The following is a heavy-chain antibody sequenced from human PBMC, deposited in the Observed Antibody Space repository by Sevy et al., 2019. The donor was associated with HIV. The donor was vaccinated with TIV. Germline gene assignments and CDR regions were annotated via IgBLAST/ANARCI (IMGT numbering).Heavy chain of an antibody. J-gene: IGHJ4*02. CDR2: IYYSGST. CDR3: ARDRGSGVDY. D-gene: IGHD6-19*01. Sequence: SETLSLTCTVSGGPISSYYWSWIRQPPGKGLEWIGYIYYSGSTNYNPSLKSRVTISVDTSKNQFSLKLSSVTAADTAVYYCARDRGSGVDYWGQGTLVTVSS. CDR1: GGPISSYY. V-gene: IGHV4-59*01.